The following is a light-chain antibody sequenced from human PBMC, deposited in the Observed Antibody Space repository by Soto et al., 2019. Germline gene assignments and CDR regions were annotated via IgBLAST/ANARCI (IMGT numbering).Light chain of an antibody. CDR1: QSINTW. J-gene: IGKJ3*01. CDR3: QHYITYSGT. Sequence: DIQMTQSPSTLSASVGDRVTITCRASQSINTWLAWYQQKPGKAPKLLIYRASTLDSGVPSRFSGSGSGTEFPLTISSLQPDDFSTYYCQHYITYSGTFGPGTKVDI. V-gene: IGKV1-5*03. CDR2: RAS.